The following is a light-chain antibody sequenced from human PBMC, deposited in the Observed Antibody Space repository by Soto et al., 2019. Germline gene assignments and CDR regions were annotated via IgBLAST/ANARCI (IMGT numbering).Light chain of an antibody. J-gene: IGLJ3*02. Sequence: QSALTQPPSASGSPGQSVTISCTGTSSDVGGYNYVSWYQQYPGKAPKLMIYDVSERPSEVPVRFSGSKSGNTASLTISGLQAEDEAEYFCCSYSGSDSLLFGGGTKLTVL. CDR3: CSYSGSDSLL. V-gene: IGLV2-11*01. CDR2: DVS. CDR1: SSDVGGYNY.